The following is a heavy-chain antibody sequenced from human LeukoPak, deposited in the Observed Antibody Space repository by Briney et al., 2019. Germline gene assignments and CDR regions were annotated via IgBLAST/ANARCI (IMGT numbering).Heavy chain of an antibody. CDR1: GFTFDDYA. J-gene: IGHJ4*02. CDR2: ISWNSGSI. CDR3: ARALRDGDSADY. V-gene: IGHV3-9*01. Sequence: GGSLRLSCAASGFTFDDYAMHWVRQAPGKGLEWVSGISWNSGSIGYADSVKGRFTISRDNSKNTLYLQMNSLRAEDTAVYYCARALRDGDSADYWGQGTLVTVSS. D-gene: IGHD5-24*01.